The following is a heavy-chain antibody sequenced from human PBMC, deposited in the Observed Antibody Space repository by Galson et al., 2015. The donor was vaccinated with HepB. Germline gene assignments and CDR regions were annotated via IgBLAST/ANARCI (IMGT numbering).Heavy chain of an antibody. CDR1: GFTFSSYG. CDR3: AKEYSSSDVPGDY. CDR2: ISYDGSNK. J-gene: IGHJ4*02. D-gene: IGHD6-13*01. V-gene: IGHV3-30*18. Sequence: SLRLSCAASGFTFSSYGMHWVRQAPGKGLEWVAVISYDGSNKYYADSVKGRFTISRDNSKNTLYLQMNSLRAEDTAVYYCAKEYSSSDVPGDYGGQGTLVTVSS.